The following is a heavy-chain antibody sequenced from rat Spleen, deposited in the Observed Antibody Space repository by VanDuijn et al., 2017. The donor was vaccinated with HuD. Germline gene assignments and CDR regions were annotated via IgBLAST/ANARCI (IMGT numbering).Heavy chain of an antibody. CDR1: GFTFSDYY. D-gene: IGHD1-2*01. Sequence: EVQLVESDGGLVQPGRSLKLSCAASGFTFSDYYMAWVRQAPTKGLEWVATISYDGSSTYYRDSVKGRFTISRDNAKSTLYLQMDSLRSEDTATYYCARHDYSSSYFDYWGQGVMVTVSS. V-gene: IGHV5-29*01. J-gene: IGHJ2*01. CDR3: ARHDYSSSYFDY. CDR2: ISYDGSST.